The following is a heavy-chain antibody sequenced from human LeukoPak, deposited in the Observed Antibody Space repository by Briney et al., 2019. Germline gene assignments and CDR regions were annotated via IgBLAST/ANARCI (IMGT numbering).Heavy chain of an antibody. CDR2: ISAYNGNT. Sequence: ASVKVSCKASGYTFTGYYMHWVRQAPGQGLEWMGWISAYNGNTNYAQKLQGRVTMTTDTSTSTAYMELRSLRSDDTAVYYCARDNSLASPVDYWGQGTLVTVSS. CDR3: ARDNSLASPVDY. V-gene: IGHV1-18*04. CDR1: GYTFTGYY. D-gene: IGHD2/OR15-2a*01. J-gene: IGHJ4*02.